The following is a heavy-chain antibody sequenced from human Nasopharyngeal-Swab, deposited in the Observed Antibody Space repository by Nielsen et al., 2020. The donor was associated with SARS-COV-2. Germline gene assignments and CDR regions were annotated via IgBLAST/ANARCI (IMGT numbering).Heavy chain of an antibody. CDR1: GFTFSSYW. CDR2: IKQDGSEK. V-gene: IGHV3-7*01. D-gene: IGHD6-13*01. CDR3: AREPYSSSFQLTLYYYYYYGMDV. Sequence: GESLKISCAASGFTFSSYWMSWVRQAPGKGLEWVANIKQDGSEKYYVDSVKGRFTISRDNAKNSLYLQMNSLRAEDTAVYYCAREPYSSSFQLTLYYYYYYGMDVWGQGTTVTVSS. J-gene: IGHJ6*02.